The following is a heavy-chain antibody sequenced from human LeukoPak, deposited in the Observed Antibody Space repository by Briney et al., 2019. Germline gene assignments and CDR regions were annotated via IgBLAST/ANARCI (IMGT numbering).Heavy chain of an antibody. CDR1: GFTFSSYA. J-gene: IGHJ6*02. D-gene: IGHD2-15*01. CDR2: ISGSGGST. CDR3: ARFYCSAGSCYSMDV. V-gene: IGHV3-23*01. Sequence: PGGSLRLSCAASGFTFSSYAMSWVRQAPGKGLEWVSAISGSGGSTFYADSVKGRFTISRDDSNNTLYLQMNSLRAEDTAVYYCARFYCSAGSCYSMDVWGQGTTVTVSS.